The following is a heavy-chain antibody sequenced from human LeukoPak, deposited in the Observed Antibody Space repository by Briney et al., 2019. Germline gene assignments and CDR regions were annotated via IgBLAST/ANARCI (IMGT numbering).Heavy chain of an antibody. D-gene: IGHD3-22*01. CDR2: IYYSGST. J-gene: IGHJ6*02. Sequence: SETLSLTCTVSAGSISSSSYYWGWIRQPPGKGLEWIGSIYYSGSTYYNPSLKSRVTISVDTSKNQFSLKLSSVTAADTAVYYCARAYYYDSSGYSNYYYYGMDVWGQGTTVTVSS. CDR3: ARAYYYDSSGYSNYYYYGMDV. CDR1: AGSISSSSYY. V-gene: IGHV4-39*01.